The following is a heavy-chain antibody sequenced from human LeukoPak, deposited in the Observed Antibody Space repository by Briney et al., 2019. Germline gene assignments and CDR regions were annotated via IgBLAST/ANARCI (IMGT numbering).Heavy chain of an antibody. V-gene: IGHV3-33*08. CDR1: GFTFSSYG. CDR2: IRYDGSNK. Sequence: PGRSLRLSCAASGFTFSSYGMHWVRQAPGKGLEWVAFIRYDGSNKYYADSVKGRFTISRDNSKNTLYLQMNSLRAEDTAVYYCARRSRAEVDYWGQGTLVTVSS. D-gene: IGHD1-14*01. CDR3: ARRSRAEVDY. J-gene: IGHJ4*02.